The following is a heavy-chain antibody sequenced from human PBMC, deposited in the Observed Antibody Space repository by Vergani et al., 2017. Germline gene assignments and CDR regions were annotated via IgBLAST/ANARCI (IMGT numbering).Heavy chain of an antibody. J-gene: IGHJ5*02. Sequence: QVQLHESGPGLVKPSQTLSLTCTVSGGSITSGSFYWSWIRQPAGKGLEWIGRIHSSGTTNYNPSLKSRVTLSVDTSKNQLSLRMTSVTAADTAVYYCARGPYSSSRNWFDPWGQGTLVTVSS. V-gene: IGHV4-61*02. CDR2: IHSSGTT. CDR3: ARGPYSSSRNWFDP. D-gene: IGHD6-13*01. CDR1: GGSITSGSFY.